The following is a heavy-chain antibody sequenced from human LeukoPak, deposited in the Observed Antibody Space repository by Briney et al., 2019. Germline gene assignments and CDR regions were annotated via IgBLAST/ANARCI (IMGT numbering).Heavy chain of an antibody. CDR3: AKDSSLVRGDYDYFDY. CDR2: ISDSGGRT. J-gene: IGHJ4*02. CDR1: GFTFSDYV. D-gene: IGHD3-10*01. V-gene: IGHV3-23*01. Sequence: PGGSLRLSCVASGFTFSDYVMGWVRQAPGKGLEWVSGISDSGGRTYYADSVKGRFTISRDNSKNTLYLQMNSLRAEDTAVYYCAKDSSLVRGDYDYFDYWGQGTLVTVSS.